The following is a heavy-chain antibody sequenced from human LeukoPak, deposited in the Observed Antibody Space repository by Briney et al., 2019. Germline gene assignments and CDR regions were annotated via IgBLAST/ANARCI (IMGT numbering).Heavy chain of an antibody. CDR1: GFTFSSYA. CDR3: ARGGVGVRYSDY. D-gene: IGHD1-26*01. CDR2: ISDSTATR. Sequence: GGSLRLSCAASGFTFSSYAMSWVRQAPGKGLEWISYISDSTATRYYADSVKGRFTISRDSAKNSLYLQMNNLRAEDTAVYYCARGGVGVRYSDYWGQGTLVTVSS. V-gene: IGHV3-48*01. J-gene: IGHJ4*02.